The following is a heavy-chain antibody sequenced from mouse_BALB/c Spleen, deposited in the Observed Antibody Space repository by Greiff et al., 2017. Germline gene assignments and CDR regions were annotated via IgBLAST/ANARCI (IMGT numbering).Heavy chain of an antibody. CDR3: ARDGTYAMDY. CDR2: IDPSDSYT. Sequence: VQLQQSGAELVKPGASVKLSCKASGYTFTSYWMHWVKQRPGQGLEWIGEIDPSDSYTNYNQKFKGKATLTVDKSSSTAYMQLSSLTSEDSAVYYCARDGTYAMDYWGQGTSVTVSS. V-gene: IGHV1-69*02. J-gene: IGHJ4*01. D-gene: IGHD2-3*01. CDR1: GYTFTSYW.